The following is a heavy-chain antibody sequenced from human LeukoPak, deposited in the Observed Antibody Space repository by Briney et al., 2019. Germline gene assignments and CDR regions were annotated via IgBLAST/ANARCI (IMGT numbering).Heavy chain of an antibody. Sequence: GGSLRLSCAASGFTFSIYSMNWVRQAPGKGLEWVSYISSSSSTIYYADSVKGRFTISRDNAKNSLYLQMNSLRAEDTAVYYCARVSGIAARPLGYWGQGTLVTVSS. CDR2: ISSSSSTI. CDR3: ARVSGIAARPLGY. J-gene: IGHJ4*02. CDR1: GFTFSIYS. V-gene: IGHV3-48*01. D-gene: IGHD6-6*01.